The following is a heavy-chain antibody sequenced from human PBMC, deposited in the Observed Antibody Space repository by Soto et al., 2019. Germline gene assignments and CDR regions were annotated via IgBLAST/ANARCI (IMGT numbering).Heavy chain of an antibody. J-gene: IGHJ6*02. D-gene: IGHD3-3*01. CDR1: GFTFSIYA. CDR2: INDDGDRT. V-gene: IGHV3-23*01. Sequence: EVQLLESGGGSVQPGGSLKLSCAVSGFTFSIYAMCWVRQAPGRGPEWVAGINDDGDRTHYADSAKGRFTISRDNSKNTLYLQMNSLRAEDTAVYYCAREEWTDRRPYLYSGMDVWGQGTTVTVSS. CDR3: AREEWTDRRPYLYSGMDV.